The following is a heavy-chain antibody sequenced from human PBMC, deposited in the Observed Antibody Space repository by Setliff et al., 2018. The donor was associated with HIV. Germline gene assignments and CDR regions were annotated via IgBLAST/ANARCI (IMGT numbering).Heavy chain of an antibody. CDR2: IYYSGST. V-gene: IGHV4-31*03. CDR1: GGSISSGGYY. J-gene: IGHJ6*03. CDR3: ARGLFVVTDSDYDTNYYYYYYMDV. D-gene: IGHD5-12*01. Sequence: SETLSLTCTVSGGSISSGGYYWSWIRQHPGKGLEWIGYIYYSGSTYYNPSLKSRVTISIDTSKNQFSLKLSSVTAADTAVYYCARGLFVVTDSDYDTNYYYYYYMDVWGKGTTVTVSS.